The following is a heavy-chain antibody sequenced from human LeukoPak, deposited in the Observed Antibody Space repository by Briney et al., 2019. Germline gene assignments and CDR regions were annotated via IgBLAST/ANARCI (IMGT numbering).Heavy chain of an antibody. V-gene: IGHV1-69*13. J-gene: IGHJ5*02. D-gene: IGHD3-22*01. CDR2: IILIFGTA. CDR1: GGTFSSYA. Sequence: SVKVSCKASGGTFSSYAISWVRQAPGQGLEWMGGIILIFGTANYAQKFQGRVTITADESTSTAYMELSSLRSEDTAVYYCAAAVITTYWFDPWGQGTLVTVSS. CDR3: AAAVITTYWFDP.